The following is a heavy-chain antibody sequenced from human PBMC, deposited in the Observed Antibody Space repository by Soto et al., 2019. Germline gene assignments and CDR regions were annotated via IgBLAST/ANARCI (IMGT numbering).Heavy chain of an antibody. V-gene: IGHV4-30-4*01. J-gene: IGHJ6*02. Sequence: SGTLSLTCTVSGGSISSGYHYWSCIRQPPGKGLEWIGYIYYSGTTYYNPSLKSRVTISVDTSENQFSLKVNSVTAADTAVYYCARALIQLWPHYYYGMDVWGQGTTVTVSS. D-gene: IGHD5-18*01. CDR3: ARALIQLWPHYYYGMDV. CDR2: IYYSGTT. CDR1: GGSISSGYHY.